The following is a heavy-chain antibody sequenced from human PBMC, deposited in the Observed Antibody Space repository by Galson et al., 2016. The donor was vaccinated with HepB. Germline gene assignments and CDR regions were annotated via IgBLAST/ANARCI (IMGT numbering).Heavy chain of an antibody. CDR1: GYNFTRYG. V-gene: IGHV1-18*01. CDR2: ISANNGHT. CDR3: ARVSHNNDWGDWHFDV. J-gene: IGHJ2*01. D-gene: IGHD3-9*01. Sequence: SVKVSCKASGYNFTRYGITWVRQAPGHGLEWLGWISANNGHTNYAQELHDRLTMTRDRSTTTAHMELTSLSADDTAVYFCARVSHNNDWGDWHFDVWGRGTL.